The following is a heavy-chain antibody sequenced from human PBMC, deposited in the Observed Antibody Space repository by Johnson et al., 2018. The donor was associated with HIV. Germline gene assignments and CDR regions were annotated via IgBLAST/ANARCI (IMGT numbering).Heavy chain of an antibody. CDR1: GFTFDDYG. CDR3: TRGHEWPNFFDI. V-gene: IGHV3-73*01. D-gene: IGHD3-3*01. J-gene: IGHJ3*02. Sequence: EMQLVESGGGVVRPGGSLRLSCTASGFTFDDYGMNWVRQASGKGLEWVGRIRSKANSYATEYGASVKGRFTISRDDSKNTVYLQMNSLKIDDTAVYYCTRGHEWPNFFDIWGQWTVVTVSS. CDR2: IRSKANSYAT.